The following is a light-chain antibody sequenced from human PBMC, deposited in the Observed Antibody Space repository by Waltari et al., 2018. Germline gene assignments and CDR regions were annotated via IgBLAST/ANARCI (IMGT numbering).Light chain of an antibody. CDR2: EVS. Sequence: QAALTQPRSVSGSPGQSVTISCTGTSRDIGGYNYVSWYQQHPGTAPKLMIYEVSKRPSGVSDRFSGSKSGNTASLTISGLQAEDEADYYCCSYAGSYTYDVFGSGTKLTVL. CDR3: CSYAGSYTYDV. J-gene: IGLJ6*01. CDR1: SRDIGGYNY. V-gene: IGLV2-11*01.